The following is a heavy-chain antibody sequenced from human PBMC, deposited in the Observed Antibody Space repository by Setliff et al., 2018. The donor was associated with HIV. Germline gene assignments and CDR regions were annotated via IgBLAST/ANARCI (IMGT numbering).Heavy chain of an antibody. J-gene: IGHJ4*02. D-gene: IGHD3-3*01. CDR2: IIPPSGTT. Sequence: SVMVSCKASGGTFSNYGLSWVRQAPGQGLEWMGGIIPPSGTTSFAQKFQGRVMITADDSTNTAYMELSNLRSEDTAVYYCARSPESAFDYWGQGILVTVSS. V-gene: IGHV1-69*13. CDR1: GGTFSNYG. CDR3: ARSPESAFDY.